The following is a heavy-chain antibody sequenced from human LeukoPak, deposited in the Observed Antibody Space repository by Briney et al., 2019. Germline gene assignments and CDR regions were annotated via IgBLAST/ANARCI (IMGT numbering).Heavy chain of an antibody. V-gene: IGHV3-64*01. CDR2: ISSNGGST. Sequence: SGGSLRLSCGASGFTFSSYAMHWVRQAPGKGLEYVSAISSNGGSTYYANSVKGRFTISRDNSKNTLYLQMGSLRAEDMAVYCCARVIYGSGSLDYWGQGTLVTVSS. D-gene: IGHD3-10*01. CDR3: ARVIYGSGSLDY. CDR1: GFTFSSYA. J-gene: IGHJ4*02.